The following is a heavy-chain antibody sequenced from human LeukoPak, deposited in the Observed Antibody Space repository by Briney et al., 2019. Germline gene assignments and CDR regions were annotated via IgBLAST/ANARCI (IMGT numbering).Heavy chain of an antibody. CDR2: ISYTGVT. Sequence: SETLSLTCSVSGGSISSSTYFWGWIRQPPGEGLEWIGSISYTGVTYYNPSLTSRVTISVDTSKNHFSLKLSSLAAADTAVYYCARRVGATEVVDHWGQGTLVTVSS. D-gene: IGHD1-26*01. J-gene: IGHJ4*02. V-gene: IGHV4-39*02. CDR1: GGSISSSTYF. CDR3: ARRVGATEVVDH.